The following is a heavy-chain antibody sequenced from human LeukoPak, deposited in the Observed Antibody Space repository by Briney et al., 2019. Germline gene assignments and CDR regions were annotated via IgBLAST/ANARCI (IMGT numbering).Heavy chain of an antibody. CDR3: ARLSMIVVVIYN. D-gene: IGHD3-22*01. Sequence: SETLSLTCTVSGGSISSSSYYWGWIRQPPGKGLEWIGSIYYSGSTYYTPSLKSRVTISVDTSKNQFSLKLTSVTAAHTAVYYCARLSMIVVVIYNWGQGTLVTVSS. CDR2: IYYSGST. CDR1: GGSISSSSYY. V-gene: IGHV4-39*01. J-gene: IGHJ4*02.